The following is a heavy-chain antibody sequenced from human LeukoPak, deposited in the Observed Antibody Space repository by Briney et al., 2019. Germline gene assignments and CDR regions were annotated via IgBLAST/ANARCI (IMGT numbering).Heavy chain of an antibody. CDR3: ARDRVGSSWYVAFDY. Sequence: GGSLRLSCAASGFTFSSYSMNWVRQAPGKGLEWVSSISSSSSCIYYADSVKGRFTISRDNAKDSLYLQMNSLRAEDTAVYYCARDRVGSSWYVAFDYWGQGTLVTVSS. J-gene: IGHJ4*02. D-gene: IGHD6-13*01. CDR2: ISSSSSCI. V-gene: IGHV3-21*01. CDR1: GFTFSSYS.